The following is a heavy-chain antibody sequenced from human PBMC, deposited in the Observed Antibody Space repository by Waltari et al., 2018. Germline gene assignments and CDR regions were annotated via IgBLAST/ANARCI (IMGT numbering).Heavy chain of an antibody. CDR2: FDPEDGET. CDR1: GYTLTELS. D-gene: IGHD3-22*01. V-gene: IGHV1-24*01. J-gene: IGHJ5*02. Sequence: QVQLVQSGAEVKKPGASVKVSCKVSGYTLTELSMHWVRQAPGKGLEWMGGFDPEDGETIYAQKFQGRVTMTEDTSTDTAYMELSSLRSEDTAVYYCALSLGGSYYYDSSGASSWFDPWGQGTLVTVSS. CDR3: ALSLGGSYYYDSSGASSWFDP.